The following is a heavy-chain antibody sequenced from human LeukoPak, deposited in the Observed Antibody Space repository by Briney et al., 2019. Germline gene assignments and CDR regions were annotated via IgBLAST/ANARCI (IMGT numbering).Heavy chain of an antibody. J-gene: IGHJ4*02. V-gene: IGHV1-69*13. CDR1: GGTFSSYA. CDR3: ARDPHYDFWSGYYFIGYFDY. Sequence: SVKVSCKASGGTFSSYAISWVRQAPGQGLEWMGGIIPIFGTANYAQKFQGRDTITADESTSTAYMELSSLRSEDTAVYYCARDPHYDFWSGYYFIGYFDYWGQGTLVTVSS. D-gene: IGHD3-3*01. CDR2: IIPIFGTA.